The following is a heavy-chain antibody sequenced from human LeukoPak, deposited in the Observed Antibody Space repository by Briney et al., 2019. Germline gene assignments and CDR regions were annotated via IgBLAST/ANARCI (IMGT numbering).Heavy chain of an antibody. J-gene: IGHJ5*02. D-gene: IGHD6-6*01. CDR1: GGSFSGYY. CDR3: ARGRQLPTSNWFDP. CDR2: INHSGST. Sequence: SETLSLTCAVYGGSFSGYYWSWIRQPPGKGLEWIGEINHSGSTNYNPSLKSRVTISVDTSKNQFSLKLSSVIAADTAVYYCARGRQLPTSNWFDPWGQGTLVTVSS. V-gene: IGHV4-34*01.